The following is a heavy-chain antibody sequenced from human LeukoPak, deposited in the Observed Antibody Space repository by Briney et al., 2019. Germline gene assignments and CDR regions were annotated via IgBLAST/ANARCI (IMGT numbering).Heavy chain of an antibody. D-gene: IGHD6-19*01. J-gene: IGHJ4*02. Sequence: SETLSLTCTVSGGSISSYYWSWIRQPPGKGLEWIGYIYYSGSTNYNPSLKSRVTISVDTSKNQFSLKLSSVTAADTAVYYCARAYRGYSSGWAVDYWGQGTLVTVSS. CDR1: GGSISSYY. CDR3: ARAYRGYSSGWAVDY. CDR2: IYYSGST. V-gene: IGHV4-59*01.